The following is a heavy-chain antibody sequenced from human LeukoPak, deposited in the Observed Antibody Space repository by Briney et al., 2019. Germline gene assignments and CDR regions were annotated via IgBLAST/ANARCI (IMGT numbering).Heavy chain of an antibody. D-gene: IGHD3-10*01. V-gene: IGHV4-4*07. CDR3: ARGDYYGSGSYYNR. J-gene: IGHJ5*02. CDR1: GGSISSYY. Sequence: SETLSLTCTVSGGSISSYYWSWIRQPAGKGLEWIGRIYTGGSTNYNPSLKSRVTMSVDTSKNQFSLKLSSVTAADTAVYYCARGDYYGSGSYYNRWGQGTLVTVSS. CDR2: IYTGGST.